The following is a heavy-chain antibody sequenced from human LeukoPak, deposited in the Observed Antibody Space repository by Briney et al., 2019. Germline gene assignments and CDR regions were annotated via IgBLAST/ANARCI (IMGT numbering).Heavy chain of an antibody. J-gene: IGHJ5*02. Sequence: ASVKVSCKTSGYTFSGFYIHWVRQAPGQGLEWMGWMNPNSGDTNYAEKFQGRVTMTSDTSISTAYMELSRLRSDDTAVYYCARDPKGPIAVVGTRGNWFDPWGQGTLVTVSS. V-gene: IGHV1-2*02. CDR3: ARDPKGPIAVVGTRGNWFDP. D-gene: IGHD6-19*01. CDR1: GYTFSGFY. CDR2: MNPNSGDT.